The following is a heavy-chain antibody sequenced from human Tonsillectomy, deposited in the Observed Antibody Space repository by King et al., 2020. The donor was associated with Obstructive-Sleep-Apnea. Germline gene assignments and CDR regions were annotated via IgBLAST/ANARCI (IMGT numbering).Heavy chain of an antibody. Sequence: QLQESGPGLVKPSETLSLTCTVSGGSISSSGFYWGWIRQPPGKGLEWIGNIYYSGSTYCNPSLKSRVTISVDTSKNQFSLKLSSVTAADTAVYYCASRTHGDNGVDFDYWGQGTLVTVSP. J-gene: IGHJ4*02. D-gene: IGHD4-17*01. CDR1: GGSISSSGFY. CDR3: ASRTHGDNGVDFDY. CDR2: IYYSGST. V-gene: IGHV4-39*07.